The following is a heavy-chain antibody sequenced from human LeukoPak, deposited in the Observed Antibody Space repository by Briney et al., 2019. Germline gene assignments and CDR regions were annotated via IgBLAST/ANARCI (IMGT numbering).Heavy chain of an antibody. CDR3: AKASIAAAGFFDY. D-gene: IGHD6-13*01. J-gene: IGHJ4*02. CDR2: ISYDGSNN. V-gene: IGHV3-30*18. Sequence: PGGSLRLSCAASGFTFSSYGMHWVRQAPGKGLEWVAVISYDGSNNYYADSVKGRFTISRDNSKNTLYLQMNSLRAEDTAVYYCAKASIAAAGFFDYWGQGTLVTVSS. CDR1: GFTFSSYG.